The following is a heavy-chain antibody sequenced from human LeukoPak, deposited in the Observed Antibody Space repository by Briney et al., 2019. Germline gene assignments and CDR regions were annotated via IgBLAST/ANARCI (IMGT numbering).Heavy chain of an antibody. V-gene: IGHV3-53*01. CDR2: IYSGGST. J-gene: IGHJ4*02. CDR1: GFTVSSNY. CDR3: ARVDYGSGSYFDY. Sequence: GGSLRLSCVASGFTVSSNYMSWVRRAPGKGLEWVSVIYSGGSTDYADSVKGRFAISRDNSENMLYLQLNSLRAEDTAVYYCARVDYGSGSYFDYWGQGTLVTVSS. D-gene: IGHD3-10*01.